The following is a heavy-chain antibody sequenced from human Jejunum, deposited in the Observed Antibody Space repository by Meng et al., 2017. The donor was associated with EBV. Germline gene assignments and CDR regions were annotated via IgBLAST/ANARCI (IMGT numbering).Heavy chain of an antibody. CDR1: GGSINSKNW. CDR2: IDHSGST. Sequence: QVQLQESGPGLVXPXXXXXLTXTXSGGSINSKNWWHWVRQAPGKGLEWIGEIDHSGSTHYNPSLKSRVTISLGTSMNQFSLELTSPTAADTAVYYCARVVNWDYGDYGAFDYWGQGALVTVSS. J-gene: IGHJ4*02. V-gene: IGHV4-4*02. CDR3: ARVVNWDYGDYGAFDY. D-gene: IGHD4-17*01.